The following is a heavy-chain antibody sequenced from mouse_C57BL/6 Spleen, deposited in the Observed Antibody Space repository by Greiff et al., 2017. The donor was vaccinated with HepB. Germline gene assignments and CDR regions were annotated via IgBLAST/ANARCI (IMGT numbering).Heavy chain of an antibody. CDR2: INPNNGGT. D-gene: IGHD2-3*01. J-gene: IGHJ3*01. CDR3: ARWRDGYPLFAY. Sequence: EVQLQQSGPELVKPGASVKIPCKASGYTFTDYNMDWVKQSHGKSLEWIGDINPNNGGTIYNQKFKGKAKLTVDKSSSTAYMELRSLTSEDTAVYYCARWRDGYPLFAYWGQGTLVTVSA. CDR1: GYTFTDYN. V-gene: IGHV1-18*01.